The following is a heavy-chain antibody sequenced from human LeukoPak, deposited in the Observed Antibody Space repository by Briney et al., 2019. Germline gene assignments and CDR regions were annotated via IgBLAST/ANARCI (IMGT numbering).Heavy chain of an antibody. D-gene: IGHD2-15*01. J-gene: IGHJ5*02. CDR3: ARAVVVIGAPRFDP. Sequence: SETLSLTWTVSGDSVSSNTYYWSWIRQPPGKGLECIGYISYSGSTNYNPSLNSRVTISVDTSKNQFSLKLSSVTAADTAVYFCARAVVVIGAPRFDPWGQGTLVTVSS. CDR2: ISYSGST. V-gene: IGHV4-61*01. CDR1: GDSVSSNTYY.